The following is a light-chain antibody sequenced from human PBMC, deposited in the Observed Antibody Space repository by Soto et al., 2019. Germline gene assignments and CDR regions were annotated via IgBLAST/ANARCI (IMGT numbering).Light chain of an antibody. J-gene: IGKJ1*01. CDR1: QRVSSSF. V-gene: IGKV3-20*01. CDR3: QQYGSPPWT. CDR2: GAS. Sequence: EIVLTQSPGTLSLSPGERATLSCRASQRVSSSFLAWYQQKPGQAPRLLIYGASSSATGVPDRFSGSGSGTAFTLTISRLEPEDFAVYYCQQYGSPPWTFGQGTRVEIK.